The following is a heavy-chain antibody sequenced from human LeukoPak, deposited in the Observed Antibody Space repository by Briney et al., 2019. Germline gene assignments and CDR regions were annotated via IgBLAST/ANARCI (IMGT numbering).Heavy chain of an antibody. V-gene: IGHV3-48*02. Sequence: GGSLRLSCAASGLTFSNYAMSWVRQAPGKGLEWVSSISRSSTTIYYADSVKGRFTISRDNAKNSLFLQMNSLRDEDTAVYYCARKVAGTANFDYWGQGTLVTVSS. D-gene: IGHD6-19*01. CDR3: ARKVAGTANFDY. CDR2: ISRSSTTI. CDR1: GLTFSNYA. J-gene: IGHJ4*02.